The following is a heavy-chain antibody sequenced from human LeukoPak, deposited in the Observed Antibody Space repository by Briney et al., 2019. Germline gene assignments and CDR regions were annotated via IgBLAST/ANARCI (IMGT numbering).Heavy chain of an antibody. CDR2: IDPNSGGT. Sequence: ASVKVSCKASGYTFTGYYMHWVRQAPGQGLEWMGWIDPNSGGTNYAQKFQGRVTMTRDTSISTAYMELSRLRSDDTAVYYCARVLRRGGGSCYGYWGQGTLVTVSS. J-gene: IGHJ4*02. CDR3: ARVLRRGGGSCYGY. V-gene: IGHV1-2*02. D-gene: IGHD2-15*01. CDR1: GYTFTGYY.